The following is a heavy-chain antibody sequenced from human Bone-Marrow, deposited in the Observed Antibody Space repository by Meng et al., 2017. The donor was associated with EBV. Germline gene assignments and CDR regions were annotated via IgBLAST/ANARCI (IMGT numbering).Heavy chain of an antibody. CDR1: GLNFTEAW. Sequence: VGSGGVLVNPWRSLRLSCAASGLNFTEAWITWVRQASGKGLEWVSRVKSQADGGTTDYTAAVRGRFTISRDDSRNMLYLQINSLQIEDSALYYCATESTTFEYWGLGTLVTVSS. CDR2: VKSQADGGTT. D-gene: IGHD1-1*01. V-gene: IGHV3-15*01. CDR3: ATESTTFEY. J-gene: IGHJ4*02.